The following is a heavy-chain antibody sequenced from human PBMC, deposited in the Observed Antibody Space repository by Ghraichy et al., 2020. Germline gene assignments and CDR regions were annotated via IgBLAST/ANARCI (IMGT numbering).Heavy chain of an antibody. CDR1: GGSISSYY. Sequence: SETLSLTCTVSGGSISSYYWSWIRQPPGKGLEWIGYIYYSGSTNYNPSLKSRVTISVDTSKNQFSLKLSSVTAADTAVYYCAREDIVGVAAATNADYYYYYDMDVWGKGTTVTVSS. CDR3: AREDIVGVAAATNADYYYYYDMDV. V-gene: IGHV4-59*01. D-gene: IGHD2-2*01. J-gene: IGHJ6*03. CDR2: IYYSGST.